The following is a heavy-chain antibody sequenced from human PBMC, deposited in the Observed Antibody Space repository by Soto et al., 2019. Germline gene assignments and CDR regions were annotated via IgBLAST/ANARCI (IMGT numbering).Heavy chain of an antibody. D-gene: IGHD3-22*01. V-gene: IGHV1-3*01. CDR1: GYTFTSYA. CDR3: ARDHYDSSGYYLGLSYFDY. Sequence: ASVEVSCKASGYTFTSYAMHWVRQAPGQRLEWMGWINAGNGNTKYSQKFQGRVTITRDTSASTAYMELSSLRSEDTAVYYCARDHYDSSGYYLGLSYFDYWGQGTLVTVTS. CDR2: INAGNGNT. J-gene: IGHJ4*02.